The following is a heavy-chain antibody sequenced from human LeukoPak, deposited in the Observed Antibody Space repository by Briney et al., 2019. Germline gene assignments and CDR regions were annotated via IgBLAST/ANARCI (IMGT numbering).Heavy chain of an antibody. D-gene: IGHD3-3*01. CDR1: EGSISSNSYY. J-gene: IGHJ4*02. CDR3: ARLDTIFGVAKGFDY. Sequence: SETLSLTCTVSEGSISSNSYYWGWIRQPPGKGLEWIGTIYYSGSTYYSPSLKSRVAISVDTSKNQFSLKLSSVTAADTAVYYCARLDTIFGVAKGFDYWGQGIPVTVPS. V-gene: IGHV4-39*07. CDR2: IYYSGST.